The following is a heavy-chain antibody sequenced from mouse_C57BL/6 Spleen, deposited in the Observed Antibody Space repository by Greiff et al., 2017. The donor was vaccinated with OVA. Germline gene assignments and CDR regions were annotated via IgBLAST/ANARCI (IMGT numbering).Heavy chain of an antibody. V-gene: IGHV1-82*01. CDR2: IYPGDGDT. J-gene: IGHJ4*01. D-gene: IGHD2-10*01. Sequence: VQLQQSGPELVKPGASVKISCKASGYAFSSSWMNWVKQRPGKGLEWIGRIYPGDGDTNYNGKFKGKATLTADKSSSTAYMQLSSLTSEDSAVYFCARYPYSLGAMDYWGQGTSVTVSS. CDR1: GYAFSSSW. CDR3: ARYPYSLGAMDY.